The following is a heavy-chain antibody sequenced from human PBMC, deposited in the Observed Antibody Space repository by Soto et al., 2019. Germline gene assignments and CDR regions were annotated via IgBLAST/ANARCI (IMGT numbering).Heavy chain of an antibody. D-gene: IGHD6-13*01. CDR3: AIPLPKQQLVRGAFDH. J-gene: IGHJ4*02. CDR2: SIPVFGTA. Sequence: QVQLVQSGAEVKKPGSSVKLSCKTSGGTFRNYAINWVRQAPGQGLEWMGGSIPVFGTANYAHTFQGRFTITADESTSTAYMELSSLISEDTAVYYWAIPLPKQQLVRGAFDHWGQGTLVTVAS. V-gene: IGHV1-69*01. CDR1: GGTFRNYA.